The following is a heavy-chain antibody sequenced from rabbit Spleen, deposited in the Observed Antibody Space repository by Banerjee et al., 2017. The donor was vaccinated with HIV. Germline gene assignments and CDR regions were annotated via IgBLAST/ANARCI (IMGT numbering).Heavy chain of an antibody. CDR1: GFSFSDRDV. CDR2: IYITGGST. V-gene: IGHV1S45*01. J-gene: IGHJ4*01. Sequence: QEQLEESGGGLVKPEGSLTLTCKASGFSFSDRDVMCWVRQAPGKGLEWIGCIYITGGSTYYASWAKGRFTISETSSTTVTLQMTSLTAADTATYFCARDVDTIYFRFSLWGPGTLVTVS. CDR3: ARDVDTIYFRFSL. D-gene: IGHD1-1*01.